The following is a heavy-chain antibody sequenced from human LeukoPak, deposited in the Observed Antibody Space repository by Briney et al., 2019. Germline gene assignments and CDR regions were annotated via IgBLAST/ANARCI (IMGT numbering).Heavy chain of an antibody. CDR3: AREEGELHIDY. CDR1: GVSISSYY. J-gene: IGHJ4*02. CDR2: IYTSGST. D-gene: IGHD1-26*01. Sequence: SETLSLTCTVSGVSISSYYWSWIRQPAGKGLEWIGHIYTSGSTNYNPSLKSRVTMSVDTSKDQFSLKLSSVTAADTAVYYCAREEGELHIDYWGQGTLVTVSS. V-gene: IGHV4-4*07.